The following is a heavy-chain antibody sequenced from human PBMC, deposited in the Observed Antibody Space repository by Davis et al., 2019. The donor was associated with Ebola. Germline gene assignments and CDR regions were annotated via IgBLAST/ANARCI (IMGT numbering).Heavy chain of an antibody. J-gene: IGHJ5*01. D-gene: IGHD2-2*01. CDR3: AREEGSSRWQNNWFDY. CDR1: GLTFSSYA. CDR2: VSAGGGST. V-gene: IGHV3-23*01. Sequence: GESLKISCAASGLTFSSYAMSWVRQAPGKGLEWVSGVSAGGGSTDYADSVKGRFTIPRDNSKNTLYLQMNSLRGEDTAIYYCAREEGSSRWQNNWFDYWGQGTLVTVSS.